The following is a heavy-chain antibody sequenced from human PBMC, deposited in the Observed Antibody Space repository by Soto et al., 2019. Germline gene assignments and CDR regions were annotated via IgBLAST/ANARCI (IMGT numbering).Heavy chain of an antibody. J-gene: IGHJ4*02. CDR3: AWMKMARPDH. D-gene: IGHD2-2*03. V-gene: IGHV1-69*09. Sequence: QVQLQQSRAEVKRPGSSVKVSCKASGVSFNSYGFAWVRQAPGQGLEWLGKITPALHLTNYAQSFQGRVTITADTSTSTLYLELTSLTSKDTAVYYCAWMKMARPDHWGQGTLVTVSS. CDR1: GVSFNSYG. CDR2: ITPALHLT.